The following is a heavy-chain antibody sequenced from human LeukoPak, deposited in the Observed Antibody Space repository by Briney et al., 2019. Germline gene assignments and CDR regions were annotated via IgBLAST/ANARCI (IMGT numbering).Heavy chain of an antibody. CDR3: ARDLVWGISAAAYFDY. CDR2: IIPIFGTT. D-gene: IGHD6-13*01. Sequence: SVKVSCKASGGTFSNYGISWVRQAPGQGLEWMGVIIPIFGTTNYAQKFQGRVTITADGSTSTAYMQLSSLRSEDTAVYYCARDLVWGISAAAYFDYWGQGTLVTVSS. V-gene: IGHV1-69*13. J-gene: IGHJ4*02. CDR1: GGTFSNYG.